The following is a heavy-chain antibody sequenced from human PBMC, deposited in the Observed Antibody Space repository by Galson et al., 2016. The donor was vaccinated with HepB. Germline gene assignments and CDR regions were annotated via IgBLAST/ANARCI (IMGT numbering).Heavy chain of an antibody. CDR3: AREGFKGPAATGPVDV. V-gene: IGHV3-33*01. J-gene: IGHJ6*04. CDR1: GFTLSSYG. D-gene: IGHD2-2*01. CDR2: IWYDGSNK. Sequence: SLRLSCAASGFTLSSYGMDWVRQAPGKGLEWVAVIWYDGSNKYYADPVKGRFTISRDNSKNTLYLQMNSLRAEDTAVYYCAREGFKGPAATGPVDVWGKGPTVTVSS.